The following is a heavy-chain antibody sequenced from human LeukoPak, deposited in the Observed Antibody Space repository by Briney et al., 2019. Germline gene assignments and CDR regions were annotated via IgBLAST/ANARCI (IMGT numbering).Heavy chain of an antibody. V-gene: IGHV1-58*01. Sequence: SVKVSCKASGFTFTSSAVQWVRQARGQRLEWVGWIVVGSGNTNYAQKFQERVTITRDMSTSTAYMELSSLRSEDTAVYYCAASLAYCGGDCYSMLDYWGQGTLVTVSS. CDR3: AASLAYCGGDCYSMLDY. J-gene: IGHJ4*02. CDR2: IVVGSGNT. CDR1: GFTFTSSA. D-gene: IGHD2-21*02.